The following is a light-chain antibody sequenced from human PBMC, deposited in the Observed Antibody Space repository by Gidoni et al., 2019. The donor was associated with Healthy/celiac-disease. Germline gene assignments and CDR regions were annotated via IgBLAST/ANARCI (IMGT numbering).Light chain of an antibody. CDR3: QQYGSSPPVT. Sequence: EIVLTQSPGTLSLSPGERATLSCSASQSVSSSYLAWYQQKPGQAPRLLIYGAYSRATGIPDRFSGSGSGTDFTLTISRLEPEDFAVYYCQQYGSSPPVTFGQGTKLEIK. CDR1: QSVSSSY. V-gene: IGKV3-20*01. J-gene: IGKJ2*01. CDR2: GAY.